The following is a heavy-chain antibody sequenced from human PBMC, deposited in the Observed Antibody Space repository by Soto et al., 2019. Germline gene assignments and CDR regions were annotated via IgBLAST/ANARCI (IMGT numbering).Heavy chain of an antibody. CDR1: GGTFSSYA. V-gene: IGHV1-69*01. D-gene: IGHD6-19*01. CDR3: ARDLTPGIAVAPRGY. J-gene: IGHJ4*02. Sequence: QVQLVQSGAEVKKPGSSVKVSCKASGGTFSSYAISWLRQAPGQGLEWMGGIIPIFGTANYAQKFQGRVTITADESTSTAYMELSSLRAEDTAVYYCARDLTPGIAVAPRGYWGQGTLVTVSS. CDR2: IIPIFGTA.